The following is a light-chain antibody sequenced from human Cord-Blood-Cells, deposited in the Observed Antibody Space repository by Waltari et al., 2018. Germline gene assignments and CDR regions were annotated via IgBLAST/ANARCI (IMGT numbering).Light chain of an antibody. CDR2: EGS. V-gene: IGLV2-23*01. J-gene: IGLJ3*02. CDR1: RSVVGSYNL. Sequence: QSALPQPASVSGSPGQSIPISCTGTRSVVGSYNLVSWYQQPPGKAPKLLIYEGSKRPSGVSNRFSGSKSGNTASLTISGLQAEDEADYYCCSYAGSWVFGGGTKLTVL. CDR3: CSYAGSWV.